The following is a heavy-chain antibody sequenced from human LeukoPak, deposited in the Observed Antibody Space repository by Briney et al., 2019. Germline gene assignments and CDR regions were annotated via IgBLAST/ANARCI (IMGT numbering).Heavy chain of an antibody. CDR1: GDSISTYY. V-gene: IGHV4-59*01. CDR2: MYYSGST. Sequence: SETLSLTCTASGDSISTYYWSWIRQPPGKGLEWIGYMYYSGSTNYNPSLKSRVTISLDTPKNQFSLRLNSVTAADTAVYYCARCVAGYGPYGYWGQGTLVTVSS. J-gene: IGHJ4*02. D-gene: IGHD5-12*01. CDR3: ARCVAGYGPYGY.